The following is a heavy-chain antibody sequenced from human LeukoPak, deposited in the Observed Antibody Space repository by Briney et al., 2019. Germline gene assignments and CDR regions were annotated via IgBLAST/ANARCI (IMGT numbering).Heavy chain of an antibody. V-gene: IGHV3-21*04. CDR1: GFTFSLYT. J-gene: IGHJ4*02. D-gene: IGHD2-15*01. CDR3: AKGGD. Sequence: GGSLRLSCAASGFTFSLYTMNWVRQAPGKGLEWVSSISSNGNYIHYADSVKGRFTISRDNAKTSVYLEMNSLRAEDTAVYYCAKGGDWGQGTLVTVSS. CDR2: ISSNGNYI.